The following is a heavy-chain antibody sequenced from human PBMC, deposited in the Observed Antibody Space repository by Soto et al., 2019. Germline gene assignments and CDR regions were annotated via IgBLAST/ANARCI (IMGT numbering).Heavy chain of an antibody. D-gene: IGHD1-26*01. CDR3: GKGRSGDVGVFY. CDR1: GYTFTGYF. Sequence: ASVKVSCKASGYTFTGYFIHWVRQAPGQGPEWMGEISPNSGGTKYAQRFQGRVTMTRDTSITTVYMELSNLSPDDTAVYYCGKGRSGDVGVFYWGQGTLVTVSS. CDR2: ISPNSGGT. V-gene: IGHV1-2*02. J-gene: IGHJ4*02.